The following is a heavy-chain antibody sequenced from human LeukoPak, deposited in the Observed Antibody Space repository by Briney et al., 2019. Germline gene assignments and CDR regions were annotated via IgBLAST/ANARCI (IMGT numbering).Heavy chain of an antibody. Sequence: ASVKVSCKASGYTFTSYAMNWVRQAPGQGLEWMGWINTNTGNPTYAQGFTGRFVFSLDTSVSTAYLQISSLKAEDTAVYYCARGPKRYGDKYYFDYWGQGTLVTVSS. D-gene: IGHD4-17*01. J-gene: IGHJ4*02. CDR1: GYTFTSYA. CDR2: INTNTGNP. V-gene: IGHV7-4-1*02. CDR3: ARGPKRYGDKYYFDY.